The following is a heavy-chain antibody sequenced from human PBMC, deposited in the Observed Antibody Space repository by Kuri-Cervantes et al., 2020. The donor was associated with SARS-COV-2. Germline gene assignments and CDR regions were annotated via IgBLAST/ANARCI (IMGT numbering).Heavy chain of an antibody. CDR2: ISSSSSYI. V-gene: IGHV3-21*01. CDR3: ARESLPRWGYSRDPFDI. J-gene: IGHJ3*02. D-gene: IGHD2-15*01. Sequence: GGSLRLSCAASGFTFSSYAMCWVRQAPGKGLEWVSSISSSSSYIYYADSVKGRFTISRDNAKNSLYLQMNSLRAEDTAVHYCARESLPRWGYSRDPFDIWSQGTMVTVSS. CDR1: GFTFSSYA.